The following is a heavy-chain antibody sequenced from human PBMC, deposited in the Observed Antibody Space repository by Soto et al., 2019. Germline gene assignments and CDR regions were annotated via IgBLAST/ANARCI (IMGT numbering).Heavy chain of an antibody. V-gene: IGHV4-34*01. J-gene: IGHJ2*01. CDR3: ARESHDILTGPPWVWYFDL. CDR1: GGSFSGYY. D-gene: IGHD3-9*01. CDR2: INDRGSI. Sequence: QVQLQQWGAGPLRPLETLSLTCGVSGGSFSGYYWAWIRQSPGKGLEWIGEINDRGSINYNPSLKSRVCISVDTSKNHYSLNLRSVTAAVTAVYYCARESHDILTGPPWVWYFDLWGRGTLVTVSS.